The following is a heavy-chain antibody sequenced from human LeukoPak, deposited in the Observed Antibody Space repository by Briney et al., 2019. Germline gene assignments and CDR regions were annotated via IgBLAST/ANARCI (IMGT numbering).Heavy chain of an antibody. D-gene: IGHD3-10*01. CDR1: GFTFSSFG. Sequence: GGSLRLSCAASGFTFSSFGMHWVRQAPGKGLEWVAVISYDGSNKYYADSVKGRFTISRDNSKNTPYLQMNSLRTEDTAVYYCAKVGWVRGVLGAYYFDYWGQGTLVTASS. V-gene: IGHV3-30*18. CDR3: AKVGWVRGVLGAYYFDY. J-gene: IGHJ4*02. CDR2: ISYDGSNK.